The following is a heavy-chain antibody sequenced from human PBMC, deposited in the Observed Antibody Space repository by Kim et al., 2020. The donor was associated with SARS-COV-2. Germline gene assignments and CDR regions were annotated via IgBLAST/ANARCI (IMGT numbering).Heavy chain of an antibody. D-gene: IGHD2-15*01. J-gene: IGHJ3*02. CDR1: GYTFTGYY. V-gene: IGHV1-2*02. CDR2: INPNSGGT. CDR3: ARELGYCSGGSCQDAFDI. Sequence: ASVKVSCKASGYTFTGYYMHWVRQAPGQGLEWMGWINPNSGGTNYAQKFQGRVTMTRDTSISTAYMELSRLRSDDTAVYYCARELGYCSGGSCQDAFDIWGQGTMVTVSS.